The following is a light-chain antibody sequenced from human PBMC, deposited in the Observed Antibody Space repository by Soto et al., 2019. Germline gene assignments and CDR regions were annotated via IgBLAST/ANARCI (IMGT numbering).Light chain of an antibody. J-gene: IGKJ3*01. Sequence: EIVMTQSPATLSVSPGERATLSCRASQSVSSNLAWYQQKPGQAPRLLIYGASIRATGIPARFSGSGSGTEFTHTISSLQSEEFAVYYCQQYNNWRTFGHGTKVDIK. V-gene: IGKV3D-15*01. CDR1: QSVSSN. CDR3: QQYNNWRT. CDR2: GAS.